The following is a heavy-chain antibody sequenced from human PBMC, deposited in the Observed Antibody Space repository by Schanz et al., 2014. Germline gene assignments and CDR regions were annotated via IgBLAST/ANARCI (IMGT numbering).Heavy chain of an antibody. Sequence: QVQLVQSGPEVKEPGASVKVSCEASRYTFTNYGLSWVSQAPGQGLEWLGWIRPDNGNTTYSQKVRDRVIMTTDTTASTTYMELRRLRSDDTAHYYCVRCPSRDVSFALWGHGTLVTVSS. CDR2: IRPDNGNT. CDR3: VRCPSRDVSFAL. V-gene: IGHV1-18*01. CDR1: RYTFTNYG. J-gene: IGHJ2*01. D-gene: IGHD3-16*01.